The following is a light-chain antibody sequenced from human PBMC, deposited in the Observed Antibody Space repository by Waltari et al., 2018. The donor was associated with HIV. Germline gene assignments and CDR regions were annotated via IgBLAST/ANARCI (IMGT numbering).Light chain of an antibody. V-gene: IGLV1-40*01. CDR2: GNT. J-gene: IGLJ3*02. CDR1: SSHIGAGYD. CDR3: QSYDISLSGWV. Sequence: QSVLTQPPSASGAPGQRVTLSCTGRSSHIGAGYDVHRYQQFPGTAPKVLIYGNTYRPSGVPDRFSGSKSGSSASLLITGLQAEDDADYYCQSYDISLSGWVFGGGTKLTVL.